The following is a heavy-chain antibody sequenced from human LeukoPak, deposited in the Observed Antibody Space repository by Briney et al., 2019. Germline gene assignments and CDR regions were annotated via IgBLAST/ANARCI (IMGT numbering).Heavy chain of an antibody. CDR1: GYTFTSCD. CDR2: MNPNSGNT. V-gene: IGHV1-8*01. CDR3: ATKVGATVIFDY. J-gene: IGHJ4*02. Sequence: ASVKVSCKASGYTFTSCDINWVRQATGQGLEWMGWMNPNSGNTGYAQKFQGRVTMTRNTSISTAYMELSSLRSEDTAVYYCATKVGATVIFDYWGQGTLVTVSS. D-gene: IGHD1-26*01.